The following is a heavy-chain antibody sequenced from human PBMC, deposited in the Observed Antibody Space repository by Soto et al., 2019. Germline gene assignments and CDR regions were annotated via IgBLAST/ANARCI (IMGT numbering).Heavy chain of an antibody. CDR1: GFTYSSCA. CDR3: VKDRSDTWSFDY. V-gene: IGHV3-30*18. D-gene: IGHD2-8*02. CDR2: VSHDGTLY. J-gene: IGHJ4*02. Sequence: QVQLVESGGGVVHPGRSLRLSCSASGFTYSSCAMHWVRQVPGKGLEWLAVVSHDGTLYPYADSVKGRFTISRDNSRKMLYLQMNSLRPDDTDVYYCVKDRSDTWSFDYWGQGTLVPVSS.